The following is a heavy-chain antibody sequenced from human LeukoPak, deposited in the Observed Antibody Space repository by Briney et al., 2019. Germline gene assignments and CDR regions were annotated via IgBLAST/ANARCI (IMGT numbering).Heavy chain of an antibody. J-gene: IGHJ4*02. CDR2: INPNDGTT. CDR1: GYTFTNYF. CDR3: ASTSKLPYSGSYSTVIPFDY. V-gene: IGHV1-46*01. Sequence: ASVKVSCKASGYTFTNYFMHWVRQAPGQGLEWMGTINPNDGTTSYAQNFQGRVTMTRDTSTSTFYMELSSLRAEDTALYYCASTSKLPYSGSYSTVIPFDYWGQGTLVTVSS. D-gene: IGHD1-26*01.